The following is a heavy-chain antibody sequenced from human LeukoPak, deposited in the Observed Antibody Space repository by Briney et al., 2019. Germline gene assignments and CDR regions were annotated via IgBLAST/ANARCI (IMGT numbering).Heavy chain of an antibody. V-gene: IGHV1-8*01. CDR3: ARGSFGGSGTPFDY. Sequence: EASVKVSCKASGYTFTSYDINWVRQATGQGLEWMGWMNPNSGNTGYAQKFQGRVTMTRDMSTSTVYMDLNSLRSEDTAIYYCARGSFGGSGTPFDYWGQGTLVTVSS. CDR2: MNPNSGNT. CDR1: GYTFTSYD. D-gene: IGHD3-10*01. J-gene: IGHJ4*02.